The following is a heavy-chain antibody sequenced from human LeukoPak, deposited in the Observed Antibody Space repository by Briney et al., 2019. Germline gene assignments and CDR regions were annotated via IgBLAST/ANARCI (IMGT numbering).Heavy chain of an antibody. CDR3: ARPARYLYFFDY. J-gene: IGHJ4*02. CDR1: GGSIRSGMYY. Sequence: HPSETLSLTCTGSGGSIRSGMYYWGWIRQPPGEGLERIGSSYCCGSTYYNPSLKIRVTISVDTSNKQSSLQLSALTAPDTAVYYCARPARYLYFFDYWGQGTLVTASS. V-gene: IGHV4-39*01. D-gene: IGHD2-2*01. CDR2: SYCCGST.